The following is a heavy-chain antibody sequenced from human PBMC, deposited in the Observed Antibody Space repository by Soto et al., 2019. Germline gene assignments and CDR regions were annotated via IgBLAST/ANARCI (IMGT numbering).Heavy chain of an antibody. CDR1: GGTFSSYA. V-gene: IGHV1-69*06. J-gene: IGHJ4*02. CDR3: ARGGHYYDSSGYPSYFDY. D-gene: IGHD3-22*01. Sequence: QVQLVQSGAEVKKPGSSVKVSCKASGGTFSSYAISWVRQAPGQGLEWMGGIIPIFGTANYAQKFQGRVTITADTSTSTAYMELSSLRSEDTAVYYCARGGHYYDSSGYPSYFDYWGQGTLVTVSS. CDR2: IIPIFGTA.